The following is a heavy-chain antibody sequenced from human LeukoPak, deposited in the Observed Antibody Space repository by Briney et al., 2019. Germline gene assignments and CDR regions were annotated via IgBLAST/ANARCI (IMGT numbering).Heavy chain of an antibody. CDR1: GFTFDDYA. CDR2: ISGDGGST. V-gene: IGHV3-43*02. CDR3: TKHRGGWIDAFDI. D-gene: IGHD5-12*01. Sequence: GGSLRLSCAASGFTFDDYAMHWVRQAPGKGLEWVSLISGDGGSTYYADSVKGRFTISRDNSKKTLYMQMNSLRAEDTAVYYCTKHRGGWIDAFDIWGQGTMVTVSS. J-gene: IGHJ3*02.